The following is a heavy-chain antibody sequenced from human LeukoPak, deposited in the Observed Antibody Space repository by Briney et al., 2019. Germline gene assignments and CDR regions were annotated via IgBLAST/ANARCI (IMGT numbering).Heavy chain of an antibody. CDR1: GFAFSSYS. J-gene: IGHJ4*02. CDR3: AKARGYCSSTSCDGFDY. CDR2: ISSSSSTI. D-gene: IGHD2-2*01. Sequence: GGSLRFSCAASGFAFSSYSMNWVRQAPGKGLEWVSYISSSSSTIYYADSVKGRFTISRDNAKNSLYLQMNSLRAEDTALYYCAKARGYCSSTSCDGFDYWGQGTLVTVSS. V-gene: IGHV3-48*01.